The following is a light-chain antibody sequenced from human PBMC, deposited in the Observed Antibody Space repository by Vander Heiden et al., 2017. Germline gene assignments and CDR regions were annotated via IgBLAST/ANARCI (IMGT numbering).Light chain of an antibody. CDR1: TSDVGSYIL. J-gene: IGLJ1*01. V-gene: IGLV2-23*01. CDR3: CSYATSSTYV. CDR2: ERS. Sequence: QSALTQLAPVPGAPGKSITTSCTGTTSDVGSYILFSWYQQHQGNAPKLMSHERSQRPSGVSNRFSSSKSGNTASLTISGLEAEDEADYYGCSYATSSTYVFGTGTKVTVL.